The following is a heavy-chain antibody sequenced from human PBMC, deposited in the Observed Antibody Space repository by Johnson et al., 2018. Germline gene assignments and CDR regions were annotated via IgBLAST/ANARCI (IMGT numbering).Heavy chain of an antibody. V-gene: IGHV4-34*01. Sequence: QVQLQQWGAGLLKPSETLSLTCAVYGGSFSGYYWSWIRQPPGKGLEWIGEINHSGSTNYNPSLKSRVTISVDTSKNQFSLKLDSVTAADTAVYYCAREPNYGDYFDYWGQGTLVTVSS. CDR2: INHSGST. CDR1: GGSFSGYY. CDR3: AREPNYGDYFDY. D-gene: IGHD4-17*01. J-gene: IGHJ4*02.